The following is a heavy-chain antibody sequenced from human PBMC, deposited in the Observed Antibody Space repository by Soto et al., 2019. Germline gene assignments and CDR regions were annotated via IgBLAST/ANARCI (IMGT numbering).Heavy chain of an antibody. D-gene: IGHD6-13*01. Sequence: PGGSLRLSCLVSGFTFSDYDMHWVRQEAGKPLEWVGAIGTTGETYSPDSMEGRFTISRENVKNSLYLHISSLRAGDTAVYFCARARSGWYAAMDFWGRGTLVTVSS. J-gene: IGHJ4*02. CDR1: GFTFSDYD. CDR3: ARARSGWYAAMDF. V-gene: IGHV3-13*01. CDR2: IGTTGET.